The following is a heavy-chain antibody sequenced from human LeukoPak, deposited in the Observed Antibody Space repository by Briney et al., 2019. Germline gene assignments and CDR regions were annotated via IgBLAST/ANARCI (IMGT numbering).Heavy chain of an antibody. CDR1: GYTFTSYD. CDR2: LNPNSGNT. V-gene: IGHV1-8*01. CDR3: ARGRLRVPRSFDP. Sequence: ASVKVSCKASGYTFTSYDINWVRQATGQGLEGMGWLNPNSGNTVYAQKFQCRVNTTINTSISTAYMELSSLRSEDTAVYYCARGRLRVPRSFDPWGQGTLVTVSS. D-gene: IGHD3-16*01. J-gene: IGHJ5*02.